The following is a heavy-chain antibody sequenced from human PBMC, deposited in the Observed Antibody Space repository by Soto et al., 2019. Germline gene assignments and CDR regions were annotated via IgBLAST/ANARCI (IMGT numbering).Heavy chain of an antibody. Sequence: PSETLSLTCTVSGGSISSGGYYWSWIRQHPGKGLEWIGYIYYSGSTYYNPSLKSRVTISVDTSKNQVSLKLSPVTAADTAVYYCARVGGRAVAGTDILFDFWGKGTLVTVSS. V-gene: IGHV4-31*03. J-gene: IGHJ4*02. CDR3: ARVGGRAVAGTDILFDF. CDR2: IYYSGST. D-gene: IGHD6-19*01. CDR1: GGSISSGGYY.